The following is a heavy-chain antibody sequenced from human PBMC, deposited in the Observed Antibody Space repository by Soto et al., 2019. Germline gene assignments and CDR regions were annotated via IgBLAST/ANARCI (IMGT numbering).Heavy chain of an antibody. CDR3: VRVRMNYYYSSMDV. J-gene: IGHJ6*02. CDR2: IYYSGST. CDR1: GDSISSYY. Sequence: PSETLSLTCTVSGDSISSYYWSWIRQPPGKGLEYIGYIYYSGSTNYNPSLKSRVTISVDTSKNQFSLKLSSVTAADRAVYYCVRVRMNYYYSSMDVWGQGTTVTVSS. D-gene: IGHD2-15*01. V-gene: IGHV4-59*01.